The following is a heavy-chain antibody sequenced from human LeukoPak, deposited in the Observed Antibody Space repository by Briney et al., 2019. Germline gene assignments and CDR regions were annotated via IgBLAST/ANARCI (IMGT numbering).Heavy chain of an antibody. CDR2: ISASPYI. D-gene: IGHD2/OR15-2a*01. CDR3: ARGGLSGQRTDLFEI. CDR1: GFTFSSYS. V-gene: IGHV3-21*01. Sequence: GGSLRLSCAASGFTFSSYSMNWARQTPGKGLEWVSSISASPYIYYADSVKGRFTISRDDSKNSLYLQMNSLRAEDTALYYCARGGLSGQRTDLFEIWGQGTMVTVSS. J-gene: IGHJ3*02.